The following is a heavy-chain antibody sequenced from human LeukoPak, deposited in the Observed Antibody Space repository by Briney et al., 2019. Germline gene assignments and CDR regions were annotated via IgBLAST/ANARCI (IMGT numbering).Heavy chain of an antibody. J-gene: IGHJ4*02. CDR1: GFTVSSNY. Sequence: GGSLRLSCAASGFTVSSNYMNWVRQAPGKGLEWVSMIYPNGNTFYTDSVKGRFTISRDDSKNALDLQMSSLRAEDTAVYYCARRGHGYGSPFDYWGQGTLVTVSS. CDR2: IYPNGNT. CDR3: ARRGHGYGSPFDY. V-gene: IGHV3-66*04. D-gene: IGHD5-18*01.